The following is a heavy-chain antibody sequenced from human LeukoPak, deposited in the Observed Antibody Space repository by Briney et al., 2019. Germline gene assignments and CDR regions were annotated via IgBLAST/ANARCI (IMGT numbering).Heavy chain of an antibody. CDR2: INSDGSFT. Sequence: PGGSLRLSCAASGFTFSNYWMHWVRQAPGKGLVWVSRINSDGSFTSYADSVKGRFTISRDNAKNTLYLQMNSLRAEDTAVYSCARGSPNWFDPWGQGTLVTVSS. J-gene: IGHJ5*02. CDR3: ARGSPNWFDP. V-gene: IGHV3-74*01. CDR1: GFTFSNYW.